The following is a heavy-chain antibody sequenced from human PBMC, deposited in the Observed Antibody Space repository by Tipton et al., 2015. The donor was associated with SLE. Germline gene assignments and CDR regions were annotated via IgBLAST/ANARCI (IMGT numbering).Heavy chain of an antibody. J-gene: IGHJ6*02. CDR1: GDSLSGQY. CDR3: ARQRLRLLSPLDA. CDR2: VFRGGST. V-gene: IGHV4-34*12. Sequence: TLSLTCSVYGDSLSGQYWSWIRQPPGKGLEWIGEVFRGGSTNYSPSLESRVTITVDMSKNHFSLELTSVTAADTAVYYCARQRLRLLSPLDAWGQGTTVTVS. D-gene: IGHD3-10*01.